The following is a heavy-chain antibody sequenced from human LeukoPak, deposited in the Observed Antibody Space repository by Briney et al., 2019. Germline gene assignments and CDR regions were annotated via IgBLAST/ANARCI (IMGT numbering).Heavy chain of an antibody. V-gene: IGHV3-9*01. CDR2: ISWNSASV. Sequence: GGSLRLSCEASGFTFDDYGMHWVRQAPGKGLEWVSSISWNSASVGYVDSAKGRFAISRDNAKKTLYLQMNSLRAEDTALYYCAKDYGYSSSWYDYWGRGTLVTVSS. J-gene: IGHJ4*02. CDR1: GFTFDDYG. D-gene: IGHD6-13*01. CDR3: AKDYGYSSSWYDY.